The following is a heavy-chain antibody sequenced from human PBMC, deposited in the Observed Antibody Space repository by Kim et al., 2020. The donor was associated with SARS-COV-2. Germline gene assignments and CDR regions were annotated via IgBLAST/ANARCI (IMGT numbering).Heavy chain of an antibody. CDR2: ITHSGST. CDR3: ASGTESDSSGNNRAAYFDS. CDR1: GGSFSGYY. Sequence: SETLSLTCAGYGGSFSGYYWSWIRQHPGKGLEWIGEITHSGSTNYNSSLKSRVTISVNTSKNQFSLTLSSVTAADTAVYYCASGTESDSSGNNRAAYFDSWGQGTLVTVSS. J-gene: IGHJ4*02. D-gene: IGHD3-22*01. V-gene: IGHV4-34*01.